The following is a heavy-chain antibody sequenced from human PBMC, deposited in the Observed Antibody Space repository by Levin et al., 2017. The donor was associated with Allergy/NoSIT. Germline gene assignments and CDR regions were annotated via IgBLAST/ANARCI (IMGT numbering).Heavy chain of an antibody. CDR2: IIPIFDLA. Sequence: GASVKVSCKASGGTLSNYAVSWVRQAPGQGLEWMGRIIPIFDLAHYTQNFQGRVTITADTSTSTAYMALTDLRSEDTAVYYCAQLVDVVPTADGAIDIWGQGTLVLVSS. D-gene: IGHD5-12*01. CDR3: AQLVDVVPTADGAIDI. CDR1: GGTLSNYA. V-gene: IGHV1-69*04. J-gene: IGHJ3*02.